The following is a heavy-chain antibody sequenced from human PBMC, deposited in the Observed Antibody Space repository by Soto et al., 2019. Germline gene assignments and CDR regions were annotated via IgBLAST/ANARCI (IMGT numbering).Heavy chain of an antibody. V-gene: IGHV6-1*01. CDR2: TYYRSKWYN. Sequence: SQTLSLTCAISGESVSSNSAAWNWIRQSPSRGLEWLGRTYYRSKWYNDYAVSVKSRITINPDTSKNQFSLQLNSVTPEDTAVYYCARGPGQYCSSTSCFDDWFDPWGQGTLVTVSS. CDR1: GESVSSNSAA. J-gene: IGHJ5*02. CDR3: ARGPGQYCSSTSCFDDWFDP. D-gene: IGHD2-2*01.